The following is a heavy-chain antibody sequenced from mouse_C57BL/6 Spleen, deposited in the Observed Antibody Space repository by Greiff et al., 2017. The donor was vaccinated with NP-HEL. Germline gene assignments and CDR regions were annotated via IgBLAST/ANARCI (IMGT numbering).Heavy chain of an antibody. CDR2: IYPGDGDT. D-gene: IGHD3-2*02. CDR1: GYAFSSSW. CDR3: ARRDSSGYLDY. Sequence: QVQLQQSGPELVKPGASVKISCKASGYAFSSSWMNWVKQRPGKGLEWIGRIYPGDGDTNYNGKFKGKATLTADKSSSIAYMQLSSLTSEDSAVYFCARRDSSGYLDYWGQGTTLTVSS. J-gene: IGHJ2*01. V-gene: IGHV1-82*01.